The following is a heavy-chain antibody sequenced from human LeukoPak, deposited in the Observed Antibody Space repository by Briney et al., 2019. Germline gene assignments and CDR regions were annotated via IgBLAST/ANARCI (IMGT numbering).Heavy chain of an antibody. J-gene: IGHJ6*03. CDR2: IYVTGST. D-gene: IGHD3-16*02. CDR1: GGSIGTYY. V-gene: IGHV4-59*08. CDR3: ARHIGGGIEDMDV. Sequence: SETLSLTCIVSGGSIGTYYWSWIRQSPGKGLDWIGYIYVTGSTRYNPYLQSRVTISVDTSRNQFFLKMSSVTAADPAVYYCARHIGGGIEDMDVWGTGTKVTVSS.